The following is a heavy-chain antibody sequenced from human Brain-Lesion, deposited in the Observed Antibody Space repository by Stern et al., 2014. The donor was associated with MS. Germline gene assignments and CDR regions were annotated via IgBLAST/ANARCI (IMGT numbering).Heavy chain of an antibody. D-gene: IGHD3-22*01. V-gene: IGHV3-9*01. Sequence: VQLLESGGGLVQPGRSLRLSCAASGFTFDDFAMHWVRQAPGKGLEWVSGINWNSGSLAYADSVKGRFSISRDSAKNSLFLQMNSLRPEDTALYYFTKDSGYFSGLFDSWGQGTLVTVSS. CDR3: TKDSGYFSGLFDS. J-gene: IGHJ4*02. CDR1: GFTFDDFA. CDR2: INWNSGSL.